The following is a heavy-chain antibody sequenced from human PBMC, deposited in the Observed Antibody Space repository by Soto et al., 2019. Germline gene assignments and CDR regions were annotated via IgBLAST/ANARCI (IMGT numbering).Heavy chain of an antibody. Sequence: ASVKVSCKASGYTFTSYAMHWVRQAPGQRLEWMGWINAGNGNTKYSQKFQGRVTITRDTSASTAYMELSSLRSEDTAVYYCARDRRGYSYGPISYLDYWGQGTLVTVSS. CDR3: ARDRRGYSYGPISYLDY. CDR2: INAGNGNT. CDR1: GYTFTSYA. J-gene: IGHJ4*02. V-gene: IGHV1-3*01. D-gene: IGHD5-18*01.